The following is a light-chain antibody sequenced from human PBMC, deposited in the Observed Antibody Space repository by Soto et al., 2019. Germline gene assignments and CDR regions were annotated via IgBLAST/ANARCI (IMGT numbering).Light chain of an antibody. Sequence: DVVMTQSPLSLPVTLGQSASISCRSSQSIAYSDGYTYMNWFQQRPGQSPTRLISLTSRRDSGVPDRLSGSGSGTDFTLTISRVEAEDVGIYYCMQSTHWPPTFGRGTTVEIK. CDR3: MQSTHWPPT. CDR2: LTS. J-gene: IGKJ1*01. V-gene: IGKV2-30*01. CDR1: QSIAYSDGYTY.